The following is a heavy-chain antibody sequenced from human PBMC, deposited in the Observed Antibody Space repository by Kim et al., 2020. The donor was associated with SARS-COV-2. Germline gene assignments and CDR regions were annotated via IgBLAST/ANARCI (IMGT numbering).Heavy chain of an antibody. D-gene: IGHD3-22*01. CDR3: ATQMGHYYDSSGSIFDY. CDR1: GFTFSSYA. Sequence: GGSLRLSCAASGFTFSSYAMSWVRQAPGKGLEWVSAISGSGGSTYYADSVKGRFTISRDNSKNTLYLQMNSLRAEDTAVYYCATQMGHYYDSSGSIFDYWGQGTLVTVSS. V-gene: IGHV3-23*01. J-gene: IGHJ4*02. CDR2: ISGSGGST.